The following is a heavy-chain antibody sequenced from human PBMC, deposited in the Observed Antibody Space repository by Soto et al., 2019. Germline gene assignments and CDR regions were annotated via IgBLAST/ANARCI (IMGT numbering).Heavy chain of an antibody. J-gene: IGHJ4*02. CDR2: LYTGTDT. CDR3: ARSRYTGTYSGTFLDY. V-gene: IGHV3-53*01. Sequence: EVQLVESGGGLIQPGGSLRLSCAASGFTVSSTYLTWVRQAPGKGLEWFAILYTGTDTVYADSVKGRFTISRDSSKNTFYLQMNGLRAEDTAMYFCARSRYTGTYSGTFLDYWGQGSLVTVSS. D-gene: IGHD1-26*01. CDR1: GFTVSSTY.